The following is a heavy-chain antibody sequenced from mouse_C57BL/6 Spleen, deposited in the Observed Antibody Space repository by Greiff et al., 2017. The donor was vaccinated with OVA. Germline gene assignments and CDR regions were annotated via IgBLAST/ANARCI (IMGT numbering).Heavy chain of an antibody. Sequence: QVQLQQPGAELVRPGSSVKLSCKASGYTFTSYWMHWVKQRPIQGLEWIGNIDPSDSETHYNQKFKDKATLTVDKSSSTAYMQLSSLTSEDSAVDYCARSGTTVVATDYYAMDYWGQGTSVTVSS. CDR1: GYTFTSYW. CDR2: IDPSDSET. V-gene: IGHV1-52*01. J-gene: IGHJ4*01. CDR3: ARSGTTVVATDYYAMDY. D-gene: IGHD1-1*01.